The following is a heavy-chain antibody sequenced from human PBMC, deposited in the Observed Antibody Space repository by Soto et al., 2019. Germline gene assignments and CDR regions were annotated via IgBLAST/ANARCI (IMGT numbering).Heavy chain of an antibody. CDR2: ISGSGVST. Sequence: PGGSLRLSCAASGFTFSSYAMRWVRQAPGKGLEWVSAISGSGVSTYYSDSVKGRFTISRDNSKNTLYLQMNSLRAEDTAVYYCAKLLQYSSGWYYFDYWGQGTLVTVSS. J-gene: IGHJ4*02. CDR1: GFTFSSYA. CDR3: AKLLQYSSGWYYFDY. D-gene: IGHD6-19*01. V-gene: IGHV3-23*01.